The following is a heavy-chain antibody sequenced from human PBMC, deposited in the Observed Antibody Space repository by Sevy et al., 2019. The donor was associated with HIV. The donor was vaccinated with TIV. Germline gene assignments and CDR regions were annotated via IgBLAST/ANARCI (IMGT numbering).Heavy chain of an antibody. Sequence: SETLSLTCTVSGGSISSYYWSWIRQPPGKGLEWIGYIYYSGSTNYNPSLKSRVTISVDTSKNQFSLKLRSVTAADTAVYYCARGRGVAQGGGMDVWGQGTTVTVS. D-gene: IGHD3-10*01. CDR1: GGSISSYY. J-gene: IGHJ6*02. CDR3: ARGRGVAQGGGMDV. V-gene: IGHV4-59*01. CDR2: IYYSGST.